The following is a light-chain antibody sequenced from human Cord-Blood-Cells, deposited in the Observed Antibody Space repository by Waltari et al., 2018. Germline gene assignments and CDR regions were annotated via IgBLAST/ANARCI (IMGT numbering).Light chain of an antibody. V-gene: IGLV3-25*03. CDR2: KDS. J-gene: IGLJ3*02. CDR1: ALPKQY. Sequence: SYELTQPPSVSVSPGQTARITCSGDALPKQYAYCYQQKPGQAPVLVIYKDSERPSGIPERFSGSSSGTTVTLTISGVQAEDEADYYCQSADSSGTNWVFGGGTKLTVL. CDR3: QSADSSGTNWV.